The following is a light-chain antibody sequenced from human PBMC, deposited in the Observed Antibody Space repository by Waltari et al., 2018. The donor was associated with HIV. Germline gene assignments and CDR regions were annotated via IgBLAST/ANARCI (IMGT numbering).Light chain of an antibody. CDR1: TTNIESTT. J-gene: IGLJ3*02. Sequence: QPVLTQPPSASQPPGQRVTISTSGRTTNIESTTVNLYQQLPRTAPKLLIYTNNQRPSGVPDRCSGSKYGTSASLDISGLQSEDEAHYYCAAWDDRVNGWVFGGGTKLTVL. CDR3: AAWDDRVNGWV. CDR2: TNN. V-gene: IGLV1-44*01.